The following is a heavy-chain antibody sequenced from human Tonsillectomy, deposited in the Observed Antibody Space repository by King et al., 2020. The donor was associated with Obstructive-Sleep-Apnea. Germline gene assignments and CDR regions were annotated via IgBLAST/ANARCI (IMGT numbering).Heavy chain of an antibody. V-gene: IGHV5-51*01. D-gene: IGHD3-10*01. Sequence: VQLVESGAEVKKSGESLKISCKGSGYSFTSYWIGWVRQMPGKGLEWMGIIYPGDSDTRYSPSFQGQVTISADKSISTAYLQWGSLKASDSAMYYCARFTMIRGVFECVDYWGQGTLVTVSS. CDR3: ARFTMIRGVFECVDY. J-gene: IGHJ4*02. CDR1: GYSFTSYW. CDR2: IYPGDSDT.